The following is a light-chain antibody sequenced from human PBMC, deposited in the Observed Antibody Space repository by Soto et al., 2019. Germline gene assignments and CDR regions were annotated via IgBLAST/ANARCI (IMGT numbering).Light chain of an antibody. V-gene: IGKV3-15*01. CDR2: ATS. CDR3: QQYGDWPLT. CDR1: QSVGNN. Sequence: EIVVTQSPATLSVSPGERATLSCRASQSVGNNFAWYQQKPGQAPRRLIFATSTRATGVPARFSGSGSGKEFTLTISSLQSEDFADYYCQQYGDWPLTVGGVAKVEIE. J-gene: IGKJ4*01.